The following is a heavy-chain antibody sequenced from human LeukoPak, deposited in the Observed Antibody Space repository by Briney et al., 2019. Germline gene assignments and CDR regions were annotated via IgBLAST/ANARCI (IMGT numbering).Heavy chain of an antibody. J-gene: IGHJ4*02. CDR3: ARENGLKLEIPMDY. D-gene: IGHD1-1*01. CDR2: IYYSGST. Sequence: SETLSLTCTVSSGSISSSSYYWGWIRQPPGKGLEWIGNIYYSGSTYYNLSLKSRVTISVDTSKNQFSLKLSSVTAADTAVYYCARENGLKLEIPMDYWGQGTLVTVSS. V-gene: IGHV4-39*02. CDR1: SGSISSSSYY.